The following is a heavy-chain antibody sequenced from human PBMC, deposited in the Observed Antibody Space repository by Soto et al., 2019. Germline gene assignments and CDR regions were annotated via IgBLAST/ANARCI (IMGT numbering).Heavy chain of an antibody. D-gene: IGHD6-13*01. CDR3: ARLFRQQLVAVDY. CDR1: GGSISSSSYY. J-gene: IGHJ4*02. V-gene: IGHV4-39*01. CDR2: IYYSGST. Sequence: PSLTCTVSGGSISSSSYYWGWIRQPPGKGLEWIGSIYYSGSTYYNPSLKSRVTISVDTSKNQFSLKLSSVTAADTAVYYCARLFRQQLVAVDYWGQGTLVTVSS.